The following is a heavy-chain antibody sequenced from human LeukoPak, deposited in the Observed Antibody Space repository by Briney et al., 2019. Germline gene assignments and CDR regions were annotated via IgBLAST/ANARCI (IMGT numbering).Heavy chain of an antibody. CDR1: GGSFSGYY. CDR3: ARVEQQLFPYYYYYYMDV. V-gene: IGHV4-34*01. Sequence: PSETLPLTCAVYGGSFSGYYWSWIRQPPGKGLEWIGEINHSGSTNYNPSLKSRVTISVDKSKNQFSLKLSSVTAADTAVYYCARVEQQLFPYYYYYYMDVWGKGTTVTVSS. J-gene: IGHJ6*03. D-gene: IGHD6-13*01. CDR2: INHSGST.